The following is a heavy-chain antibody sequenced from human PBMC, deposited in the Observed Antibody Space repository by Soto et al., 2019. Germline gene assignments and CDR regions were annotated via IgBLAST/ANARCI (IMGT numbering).Heavy chain of an antibody. Sequence: GASVKVSCKASGYNFTSYDINWVRQATGQGLEWMGWINPNSGGTNYAQKFQGRVTMTRDTSISTAYMELSRLRSDDTAVYYCARVVDWGGQYYYYYGMDVWGQGTTVTVSS. V-gene: IGHV1-2*02. CDR1: GYNFTSYD. J-gene: IGHJ6*02. CDR3: ARVVDWGGQYYYYYGMDV. D-gene: IGHD7-27*01. CDR2: INPNSGGT.